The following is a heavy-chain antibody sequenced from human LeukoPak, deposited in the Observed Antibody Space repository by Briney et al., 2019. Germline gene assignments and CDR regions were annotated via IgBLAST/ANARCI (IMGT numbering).Heavy chain of an antibody. CDR1: GYTFTSYG. D-gene: IGHD6-13*01. V-gene: IGHV1-18*01. CDR3: ARARPRIAAAGANWFDP. Sequence: ASVKVSCKASGYTFTSYGISWVRQAPGQGLEWMGWISAYNGNTNYAQKLQGRVTMTTDTSTSTAYMELRSLRSDDTAVYYCARARPRIAAAGANWFDPWGQGTLVTVSS. J-gene: IGHJ5*02. CDR2: ISAYNGNT.